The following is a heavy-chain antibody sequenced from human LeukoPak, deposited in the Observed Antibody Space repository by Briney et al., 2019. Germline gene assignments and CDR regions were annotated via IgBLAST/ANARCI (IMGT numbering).Heavy chain of an antibody. J-gene: IGHJ6*03. V-gene: IGHV4-39*07. CDR1: GDSISSSTYY. CDR2: IYYNENT. Sequence: SETLSLTCTVSGDSISSSTYYWGWIRQPPGKGLEWIGTIYYNENTYYKSSLKSRVTISVDTSKNQFSLKMTFVTATDTAVYYCARGSGYFYYMDVWGKGTTVIVSS. D-gene: IGHD1-26*01. CDR3: ARGSGYFYYMDV.